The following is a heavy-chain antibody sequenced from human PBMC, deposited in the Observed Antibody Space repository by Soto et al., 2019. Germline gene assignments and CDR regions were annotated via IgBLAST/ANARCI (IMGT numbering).Heavy chain of an antibody. CDR1: GGTFSSYT. J-gene: IGHJ3*02. CDR2: IIPILGIA. Sequence: QVQLVQSGAEVKKPGSSVKVSCKASGGTFSSYTISWVRQAPGQGLDWMGRIIPILGIANYAQKFQGRVTNTADKSTRTAYMELSSLRSEDTVVYYCARGRGVGYCSGGSCYPDAFDIWCHGTIVTVSS. V-gene: IGHV1-69*02. D-gene: IGHD2-15*01. CDR3: ARGRGVGYCSGGSCYPDAFDI.